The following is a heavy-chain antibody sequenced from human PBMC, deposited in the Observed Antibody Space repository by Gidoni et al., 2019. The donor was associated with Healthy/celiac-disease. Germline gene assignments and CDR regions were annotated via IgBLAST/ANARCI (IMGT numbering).Heavy chain of an antibody. CDR3: ARGILAARSFFDY. J-gene: IGHJ4*02. V-gene: IGHV4-34*01. Sequence: QVQLQQCGPGLLKPSATLSLTCAVYAASFSGYYWTWIRQPPGKGLVWIGEINHSGSTNYNPSLKSRVTISVDTSKNQFSLKLSSVTAADTAVYYCARGILAARSFFDYWGQGTLVTVSS. D-gene: IGHD6-6*01. CDR2: INHSGST. CDR1: AASFSGYY.